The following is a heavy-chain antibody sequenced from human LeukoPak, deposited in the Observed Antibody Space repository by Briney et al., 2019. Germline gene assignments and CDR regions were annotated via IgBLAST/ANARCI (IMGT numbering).Heavy chain of an antibody. V-gene: IGHV1-69*05. J-gene: IGHJ4*02. CDR2: IIPIFGTA. D-gene: IGHD6-6*01. Sequence: ASVKVSCKASGGTFSSYAISWVRQAPGQGLEWMGGIIPIFGTANYAQKFRGRVTITTDESTSTAYMELSSLRSEDTAVYYCAKSSIAARGYFDYWGQGTLVTVSS. CDR3: AKSSIAARGYFDY. CDR1: GGTFSSYA.